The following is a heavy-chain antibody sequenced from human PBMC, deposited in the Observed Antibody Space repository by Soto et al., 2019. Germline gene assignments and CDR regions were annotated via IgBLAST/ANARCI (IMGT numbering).Heavy chain of an antibody. J-gene: IGHJ5*02. V-gene: IGHV4-39*01. CDR2: IYFTGNT. D-gene: IGHD6-25*01. Sequence: PSETLSLTCTASGGSITSSSHFWGWVRQPPGKGLEWRGAIYFTGNTYYTPSLKSRLTMSIDTSKNEFSLRLNSVTAADTAVYYCAGQTFTIAAASYGRSNWFDPWGPGTLVTVSS. CDR1: GGSITSSSHF. CDR3: AGQTFTIAAASYGRSNWFDP.